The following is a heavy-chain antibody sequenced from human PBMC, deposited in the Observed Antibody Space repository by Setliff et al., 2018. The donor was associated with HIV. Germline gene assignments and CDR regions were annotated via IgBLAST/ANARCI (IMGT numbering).Heavy chain of an antibody. J-gene: IGHJ3*02. V-gene: IGHV1-18*01. CDR3: ARSIAAAQGGAFDI. CDR1: GYTFTSYG. Sequence: ASVKVSCKASGYTFTSYGISWVRQAPGQGLEWMGWISAYNGNTNYAQKLQGRVTMTTDTSTSAAYMELRSLRSDDTALYYCARSIAAAQGGAFDIWGQGTMVTVSS. D-gene: IGHD6-13*01. CDR2: ISAYNGNT.